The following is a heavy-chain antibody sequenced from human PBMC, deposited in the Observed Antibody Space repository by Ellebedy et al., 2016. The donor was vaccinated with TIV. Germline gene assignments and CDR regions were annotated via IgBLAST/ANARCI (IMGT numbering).Heavy chain of an antibody. D-gene: IGHD1-20*01. J-gene: IGHJ4*02. CDR2: IYSVDSDT. CDR1: GNSFGDYW. CDR3: ANQVTGTSSPDY. V-gene: IGHV5-51*01. Sequence: GESLKISCTGSGNSFGDYWVGWVRHLPGKGLEWMGAIYSVDSDTRYSPSFQGQVTISADESNNTAYLQWSSLKASDTAMYYCANQVTGTSSPDYWGQGTLVTVSS.